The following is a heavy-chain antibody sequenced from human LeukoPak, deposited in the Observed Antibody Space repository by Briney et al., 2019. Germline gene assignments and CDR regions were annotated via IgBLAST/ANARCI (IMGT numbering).Heavy chain of an antibody. Sequence: PGGSLRLSCAASGFSFDDYGMSWVRQAPGKGLEWVSRINWNGGSRGYAESVKGRFTISRDNSKNTLYLQMNSLRPEDTAVYYCAKDFDWLGIDYWGQGTLVTVSS. CDR2: INWNGGSR. J-gene: IGHJ4*02. V-gene: IGHV3-20*04. CDR3: AKDFDWLGIDY. D-gene: IGHD3-9*01. CDR1: GFSFDDYG.